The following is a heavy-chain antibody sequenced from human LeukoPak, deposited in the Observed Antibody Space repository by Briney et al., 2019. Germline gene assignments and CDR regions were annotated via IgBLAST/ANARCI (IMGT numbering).Heavy chain of an antibody. V-gene: IGHV3-30-3*01. CDR3: AVGGDDWYYDFWSGYRNFDH. CDR2: ISYDGSNK. Sequence: GGSLRLSCAAPGFTFSSYAMHWVRQAPGKGLEWVAVISYDGSNKYYADSVKGRFTISRDNSKNTLYLQMNSLRAEDTAVYYCAVGGDDWYYDFWSGYRNFDHWGQGTLVTVSS. D-gene: IGHD3-3*01. CDR1: GFTFSSYA. J-gene: IGHJ4*02.